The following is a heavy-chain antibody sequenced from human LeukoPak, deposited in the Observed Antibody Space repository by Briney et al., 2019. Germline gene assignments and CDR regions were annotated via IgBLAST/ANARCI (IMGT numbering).Heavy chain of an antibody. Sequence: HSGGSLRLSCAASGFSFSGYAMSWVRQAPGKGLDWVSGVSDSGVNTYYADSVKGRFTISRDNSKYTLFLQMNSLGAEDTAVYYCAKEKYQLPFDYWGQGTLVTVSS. CDR3: AKEKYQLPFDY. D-gene: IGHD2-2*01. CDR2: VSDSGVNT. J-gene: IGHJ4*02. V-gene: IGHV3-23*01. CDR1: GFSFSGYA.